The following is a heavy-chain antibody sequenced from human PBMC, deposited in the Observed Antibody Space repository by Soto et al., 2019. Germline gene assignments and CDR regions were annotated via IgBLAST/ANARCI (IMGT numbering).Heavy chain of an antibody. V-gene: IGHV4-39*07. CDR2: GYQSGNT. CDR3: GRVGLGPYNWLDP. CDR1: GVSISSSSHY. D-gene: IGHD3-10*01. J-gene: IGHJ5*02. Sequence: ASETLSLTCSVSGVSISSSSHYWAWIRQAPGQGLEWIGSGYQSGNTYYNPSLRNRVAVSVDTSTNQISLRVKSVTASDTAIYYCGRVGLGPYNWLDPWGQGTLVTVSS.